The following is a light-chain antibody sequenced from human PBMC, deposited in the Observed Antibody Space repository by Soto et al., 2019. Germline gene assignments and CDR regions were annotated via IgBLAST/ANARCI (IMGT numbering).Light chain of an antibody. V-gene: IGLV1-47*01. Sequence: QLVLTQPPSASGTPGQRVTISCSGSSSNIGSNFVYWYQQLPGTAPKLLIYRNNQRPSGVPDRFSGSKSGTSASLAISGLRSEDEADYYCAAWDDSLSGLVFGTGTKLTVL. CDR2: RNN. CDR3: AAWDDSLSGLV. CDR1: SSNIGSNF. J-gene: IGLJ1*01.